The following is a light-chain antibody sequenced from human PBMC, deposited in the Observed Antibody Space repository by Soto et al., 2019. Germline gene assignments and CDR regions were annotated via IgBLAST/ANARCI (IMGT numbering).Light chain of an antibody. CDR3: QHANSCPRT. Sequence: DIQMTQSPSSVSASVGDRVTITCRASQAISTWLAWYPQKPGKVPNLLIYAASNLQTGVPSRFGGSGSWTDFTLTISSLQPEDFATYECQHANSCPRTFGQGTKVYIK. V-gene: IGKV1D-12*01. CDR1: QAISTW. CDR2: AAS. J-gene: IGKJ1*01.